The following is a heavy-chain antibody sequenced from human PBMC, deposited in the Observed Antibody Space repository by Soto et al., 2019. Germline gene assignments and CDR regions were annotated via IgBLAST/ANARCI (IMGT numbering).Heavy chain of an antibody. V-gene: IGHV4-59*01. Sequence: SETLSLTCSVSGGSISSSSWSWIRQPPERGLEWIGYIDNNGRTDYNPSLKSRVTISVDTSKNHFSLKLSSVTPADTAVHYCARARFCTCTSCYHYSDFGGQGTLVTVSS. CDR3: ARARFCTCTSCYHYSDF. J-gene: IGHJ4*02. CDR2: IDNNGRT. D-gene: IGHD2-2*01. CDR1: GGSISSSS.